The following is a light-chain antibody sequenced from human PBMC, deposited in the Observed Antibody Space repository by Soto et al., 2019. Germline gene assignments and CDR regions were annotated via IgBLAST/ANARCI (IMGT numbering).Light chain of an antibody. J-gene: IGLJ1*01. Sequence: QSVLTQPASVSGSPGQSITISCTGTSSDVGGNKYVSWYQQYPGKVPKLLINKVTNRPSGVSYLFSGSKSGNTASLTISALLAEAEADYFCASSTRDSIYVFGLATKVTV. CDR2: KVT. CDR1: SSDVGGNKY. V-gene: IGLV2-14*01. CDR3: ASSTRDSIYV.